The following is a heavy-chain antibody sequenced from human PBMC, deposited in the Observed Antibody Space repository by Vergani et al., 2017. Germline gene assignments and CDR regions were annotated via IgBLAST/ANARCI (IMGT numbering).Heavy chain of an antibody. J-gene: IGHJ5*02. CDR3: ARDNQRKAVAGTGRFDP. D-gene: IGHD6-19*01. V-gene: IGHV3-30-3*01. Sequence: QVQLVESGGGVVQPGRSLRLSCAASGFTFSSYAMHWVRQAPGKGLEWVAVISYDGSNKYYADSVKGRFTISRDNSKNTLYLQMNSLRAEDTAVYYCARDNQRKAVAGTGRFDPGGQGTLVTVSS. CDR2: ISYDGSNK. CDR1: GFTFSSYA.